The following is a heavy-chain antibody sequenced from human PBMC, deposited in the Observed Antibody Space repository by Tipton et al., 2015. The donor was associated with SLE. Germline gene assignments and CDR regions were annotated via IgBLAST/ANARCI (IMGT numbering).Heavy chain of an antibody. Sequence: TLSLTCSVSGDSINSGDYYWSWIRQHPGKGLEWIGYIYHTGTTYYNPSLVSRLTMSIDTSKKHFSLKLSSVTAADTAVYYCATSPLTVWGQGTLVTVSS. CDR3: ATSPLTV. CDR1: GDSINSGDYY. CDR2: IYHTGTT. V-gene: IGHV4-31*03. J-gene: IGHJ4*02.